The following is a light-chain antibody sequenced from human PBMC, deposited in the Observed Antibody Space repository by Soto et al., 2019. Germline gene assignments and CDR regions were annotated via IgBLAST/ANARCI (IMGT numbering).Light chain of an antibody. Sequence: QTVLTPPSSASVSTGGMVTISCSGSTSNIGRNTVNWYQQLPGTAPRTLIYSNNQRLSGVPDRFSGSKSGTSGSLAISGLLSEDEADYYCAAWDDGLNGSVFGSGTKVTVL. J-gene: IGLJ1*01. CDR1: TSNIGRNT. V-gene: IGLV1-44*01. CDR2: SNN. CDR3: AAWDDGLNGSV.